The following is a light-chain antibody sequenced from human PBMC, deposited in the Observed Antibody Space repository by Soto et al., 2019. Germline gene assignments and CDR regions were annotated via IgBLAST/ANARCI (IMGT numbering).Light chain of an antibody. Sequence: QSALTQPASVSGSPGQSITISCTGTSSDVGGYKYVSWYQQHPGKAPKLMIYDVSNRPSGVSNRFSGSKSGNTASLTISGLQAEDEADYYCSSYTSSSTVVFGGGTSSPS. V-gene: IGLV2-14*01. CDR2: DVS. CDR3: SSYTSSSTVV. J-gene: IGLJ2*01. CDR1: SSDVGGYKY.